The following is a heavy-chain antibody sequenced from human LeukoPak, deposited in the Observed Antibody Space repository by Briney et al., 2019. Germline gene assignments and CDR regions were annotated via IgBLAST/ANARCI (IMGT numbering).Heavy chain of an antibody. J-gene: IGHJ4*02. CDR2: IYYSGST. CDR3: AGSITMSRSDY. V-gene: IGHV4-59*08. D-gene: IGHD3-22*01. CDR1: GGSISSYY. Sequence: TTSETLSLTCTVSGGSISSYYWSWIRQPPGKGLEWIGYIYYSGSTNYNPSLKSRVTISVDTSKNQFSLKLSSVTAADTAVYYCAGSITMSRSDYWGQGTLVTVSS.